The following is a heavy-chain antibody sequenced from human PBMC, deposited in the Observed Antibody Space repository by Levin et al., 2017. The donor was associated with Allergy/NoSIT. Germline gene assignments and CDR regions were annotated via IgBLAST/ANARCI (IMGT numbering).Heavy chain of an antibody. Sequence: ASVKVSCKASGYSFANYYIHWVRQAPGQGLEWMGIINPSGANTRYAQRFQGRVTMTRDTSTSTVYMELSSLTSEDTAVYYCAREKPGLGMPTIGVLFYWGQGTLVTVSS. CDR1: GYSFANYY. D-gene: IGHD5-24*01. V-gene: IGHV1-46*01. J-gene: IGHJ4*02. CDR3: AREKPGLGMPTIGVLFY. CDR2: INPSGANT.